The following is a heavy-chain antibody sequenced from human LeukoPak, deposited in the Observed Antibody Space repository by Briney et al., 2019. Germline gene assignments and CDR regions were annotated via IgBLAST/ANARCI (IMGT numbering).Heavy chain of an antibody. CDR3: ARHAYSSSWVNFDY. CDR2: ISSSGSTI. D-gene: IGHD6-13*01. CDR1: GFTFSDYY. Sequence: PGGSLRLSCAASGFTFSDYYMSWIRQAPGKGLEWVSYISSSGSTIYYVDSVKGRFTISRDNAKNSLYLQMNSLRAEDTAVYYCARHAYSSSWVNFDYWGQGTLVTVSS. J-gene: IGHJ4*02. V-gene: IGHV3-11*01.